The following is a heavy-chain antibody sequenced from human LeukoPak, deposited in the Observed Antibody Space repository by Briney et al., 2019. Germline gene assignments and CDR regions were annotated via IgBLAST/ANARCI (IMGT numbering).Heavy chain of an antibody. D-gene: IGHD3-3*01. CDR1: GGSISSSNW. J-gene: IGHJ4*02. Sequence: SETLSLTCAVSGGSISSSNWWSWVRQPPGKRLEWIGEIYHSGSTNYNPSLKSRVTISVDTSKNQFSLKLSSVTAADTAVYYCARRYYDFWSGYYMGFDYWGQGTLVTVSS. V-gene: IGHV4-4*02. CDR2: IYHSGST. CDR3: ARRYYDFWSGYYMGFDY.